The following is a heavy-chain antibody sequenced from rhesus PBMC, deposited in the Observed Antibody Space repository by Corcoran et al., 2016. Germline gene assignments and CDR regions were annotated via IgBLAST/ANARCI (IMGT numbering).Heavy chain of an antibody. CDR1: GGSISSNY. Sequence: QLQLQESGPGLVKPSETLSLTCAVSGGSISSNYWSWIRQPPGKGLEWIGRISGSGGSPDYNPSLKSRVTISTDTSKNQFSLKLSSVTAADTAVYYCARDVSYYYDSGYSGYFDYWGQGVLVTVSS. J-gene: IGHJ4*01. V-gene: IGHV4-173*01. D-gene: IGHD3-28*01. CDR3: ARDVSYYYDSGYSGYFDY. CDR2: ISGSGGSP.